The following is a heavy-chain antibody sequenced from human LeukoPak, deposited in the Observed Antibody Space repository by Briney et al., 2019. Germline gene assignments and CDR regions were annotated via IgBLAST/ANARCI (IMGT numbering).Heavy chain of an antibody. CDR3: ARRYYYNLGSFPFDF. Sequence: SESLSLTCAVSGGPFSGYFWSWFRQSSGKGLEWIGEIHNSGTTNYNPSLNSRVTISEDTSKNQFYLNLSSVTAADTAVYYCARRYYYNLGSFPFDFWGQGTLVTVSS. CDR2: IHNSGTT. J-gene: IGHJ4*02. D-gene: IGHD3-10*01. CDR1: GGPFSGYF. V-gene: IGHV4-34*01.